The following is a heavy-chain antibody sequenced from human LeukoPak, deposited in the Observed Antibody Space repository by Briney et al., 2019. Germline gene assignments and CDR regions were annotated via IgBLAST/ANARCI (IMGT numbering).Heavy chain of an antibody. J-gene: IGHJ4*02. Sequence: PSETLSLTCAVYGGSFSGYYWSWIRQPPGKGLEWIGEINHSGSTNYNPSLKSRVTISVDTSKNLFSLKLSSVTAADTAVYYCASSPTYYYDSSGYYSRPSGYFDYWGQGTLVTVSS. V-gene: IGHV4-34*01. CDR3: ASSPTYYYDSSGYYSRPSGYFDY. CDR2: INHSGST. CDR1: GGSFSGYY. D-gene: IGHD3-22*01.